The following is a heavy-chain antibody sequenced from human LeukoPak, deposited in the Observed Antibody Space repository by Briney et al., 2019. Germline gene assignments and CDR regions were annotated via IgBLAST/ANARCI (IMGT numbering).Heavy chain of an antibody. J-gene: IGHJ4*02. CDR1: GFTVSTNY. CDR2: IYRDDTT. Sequence: PGGSLRLSCAASGFTVSTNYMSWVRQAPGKGLQWVSVIYRDDTTYYADSVKGRFTISRDNSKNTLFLQMNSLRAEDTAVYYCASAAYDSNSYIVNHDYWGQGTLVTVSS. CDR3: ASAAYDSNSYIVNHDY. D-gene: IGHD3-22*01. V-gene: IGHV3-53*01.